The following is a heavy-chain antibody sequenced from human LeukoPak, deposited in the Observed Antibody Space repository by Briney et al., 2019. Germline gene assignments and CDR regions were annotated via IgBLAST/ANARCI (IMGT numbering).Heavy chain of an antibody. D-gene: IGHD6-19*01. J-gene: IGHJ4*02. V-gene: IGHV3-7*04. CDR2: INQDGGGN. CDR1: GFTFSTSW. CDR3: AWDRGWYRADY. Sequence: GGSLRLSCAASGFTFSTSWMSWVRQAPGKGLVWVANINQDGGGNHYVDSVRGRFTISRDNAKNSLYLQMNSLRAEDTAVYYCAWDRGWYRADYWGQGTLVSVSS.